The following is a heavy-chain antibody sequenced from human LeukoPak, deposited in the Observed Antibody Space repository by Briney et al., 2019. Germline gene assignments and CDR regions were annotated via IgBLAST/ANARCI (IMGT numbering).Heavy chain of an antibody. J-gene: IGHJ3*02. D-gene: IGHD3-16*01. Sequence: PSETLSLTCTVSGGSISGSSYYWSWIRQPPGKGLEWIGEINHSGSTNYNPSLKSRVTISVDTSKNQFSLKLSSVTAADTAVYYCARVLWGVGNDAFDIWGQGTMVTVSS. V-gene: IGHV4-39*07. CDR3: ARVLWGVGNDAFDI. CDR2: INHSGST. CDR1: GGSISGSSYY.